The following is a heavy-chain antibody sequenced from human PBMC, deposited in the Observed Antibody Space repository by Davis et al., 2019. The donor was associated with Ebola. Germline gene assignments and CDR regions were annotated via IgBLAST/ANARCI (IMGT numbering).Heavy chain of an antibody. J-gene: IGHJ4*02. Sequence: PGGSLRLSCAASGFTFNNAWMSWVRPAPGKGLEWIGRIKSKNDDGTAEYAAPVKGRFTIPRDDSKNTLFLHMNSLKTEDTAVYSCATDATAAGYFAYWGQGSLVTVSS. CDR3: ATDATAAGYFAY. CDR2: IKSKNDDGTA. D-gene: IGHD6-13*01. V-gene: IGHV3-15*01. CDR1: GFTFNNAW.